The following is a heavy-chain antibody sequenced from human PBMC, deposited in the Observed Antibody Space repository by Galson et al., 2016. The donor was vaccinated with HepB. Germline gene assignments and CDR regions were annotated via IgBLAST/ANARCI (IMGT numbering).Heavy chain of an antibody. CDR2: IRGSGTTP. V-gene: IGHV3-23*01. D-gene: IGHD2-15*01. J-gene: IGHJ4*01. Sequence: SLRLSCAASGVTVSTHGMSWVRQAPGKGLEWVSAIRGSGTTPFYADSVNGRFTISRDNSRNTLYLQMDSLRAEDTAVHFGASLGTSAYSFYWGQGTLVTVSS. CDR3: ASLGTSAYSFY. CDR1: GVTVSTHG.